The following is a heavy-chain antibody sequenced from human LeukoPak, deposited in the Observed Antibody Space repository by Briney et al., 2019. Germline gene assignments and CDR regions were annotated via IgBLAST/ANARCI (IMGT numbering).Heavy chain of an antibody. CDR1: GFIFRNYA. CDR2: ITGSGGTS. D-gene: IGHD3-9*01. Sequence: GASLRLSCAASGFIFRNYAMSWVRQAPGKGLEWVSAITGSGGTSWYADSVKGHFTISRDNSKNTLYLQMNSLGADDTAVYYCAKWGDCDGLTGYYDSDCWGQGTLVTVSS. J-gene: IGHJ4*02. V-gene: IGHV3-23*01. CDR3: AKWGDCDGLTGYYDSDC.